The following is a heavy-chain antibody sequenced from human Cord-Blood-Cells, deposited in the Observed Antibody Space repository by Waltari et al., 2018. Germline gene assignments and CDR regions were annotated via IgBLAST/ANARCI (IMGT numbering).Heavy chain of an antibody. J-gene: IGHJ3*02. CDR3: ARGEDNWNYGAFDI. CDR2: ISDDRSNE. V-gene: IGHV3-30*04. CDR1: SLTFSSYA. D-gene: IGHD1-7*01. Sequence: QVQLVGAGGGVGESGRSVRLSLAAASLTFSSYAMHWVRQAPGKGLEWVVVISDDRSNEYDADSVKRRFTISRDNSKNTLYLQMNSLRAEDTAVYYCARGEDNWNYGAFDIW.